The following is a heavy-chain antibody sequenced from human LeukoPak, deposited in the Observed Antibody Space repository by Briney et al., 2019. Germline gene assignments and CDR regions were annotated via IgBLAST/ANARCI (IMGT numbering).Heavy chain of an antibody. D-gene: IGHD3-10*01. CDR3: ATWAYYYGSGPRGYYFDY. CDR2: ISGSGGST. J-gene: IGHJ4*02. V-gene: IGHV3-23*01. CDR1: GFTFSSYA. Sequence: GGSLRLSCAASGFTFSSYAMSWVRQAPGKGLEWVSAISGSGGSTYYADSVKGRFTISRDNSKNTLYLQMNSLRAEDTAVYYCATWAYYYGSGPRGYYFDYWGQGTLVTVSS.